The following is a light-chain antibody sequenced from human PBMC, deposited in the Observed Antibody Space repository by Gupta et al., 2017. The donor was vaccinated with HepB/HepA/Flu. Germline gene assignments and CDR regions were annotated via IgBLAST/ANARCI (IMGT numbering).Light chain of an antibody. V-gene: IGLV1-40*01. CDR3: QSSDSSLSGVV. CDR1: NSNIGADYA. CDR2: GNN. Sequence: QPVLTQPPSVSGAPGQRVTISCTESNSNIGADYAVHWYQQLPGTAPKLLIYGNNNRPSGVPDRFSGSKSGTSASLAITGLQVEDEADYYCQSSDSSLSGVVFGGGTKLTVL. J-gene: IGLJ2*01.